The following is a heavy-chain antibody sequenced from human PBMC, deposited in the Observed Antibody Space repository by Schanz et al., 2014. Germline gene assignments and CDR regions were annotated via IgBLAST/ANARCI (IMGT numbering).Heavy chain of an antibody. D-gene: IGHD2-21*01. V-gene: IGHV3-30-3*01. Sequence: VQLLESGGGLVQPGRSLRLSCAAHGFTLSSYAMHWVRQAPGKGLEWVAVISYDGSNKYYADSVKGRFTISRDNSKNTLYLQMNSLRAEDTAVYYCARDLEGYDGGGGGFDPWGQGTLVTVSS. J-gene: IGHJ5*02. CDR3: ARDLEGYDGGGGGFDP. CDR1: GFTLSSYA. CDR2: ISYDGSNK.